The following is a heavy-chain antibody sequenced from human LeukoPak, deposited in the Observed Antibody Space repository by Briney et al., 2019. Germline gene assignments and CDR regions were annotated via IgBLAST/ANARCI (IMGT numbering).Heavy chain of an antibody. Sequence: SETLSLTCTVSGGSIGAYYWTWIRQSPGRGLEWIGYIYAGGNTRYNSSLESRVSISVDTSKNQLSLTLNTVTAADTAAYYCARGVSGLWIAFDYWGQGTLVTVSS. V-gene: IGHV4-4*09. J-gene: IGHJ4*02. CDR3: ARGVSGLWIAFDY. CDR1: GGSIGAYY. CDR2: IYAGGNT. D-gene: IGHD1-1*01.